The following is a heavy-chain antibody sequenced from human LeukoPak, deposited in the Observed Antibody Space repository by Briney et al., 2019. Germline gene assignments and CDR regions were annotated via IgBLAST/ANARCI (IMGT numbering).Heavy chain of an antibody. V-gene: IGHV4-34*01. CDR2: INHSGST. D-gene: IGHD3-10*01. J-gene: IGHJ5*02. CDR3: ARRAGYYYALNWFDP. Sequence: SETLSLTCAVYGGSFSGYYWSWIRQPPGKGLEWIGEINHSGSTNYNPSLKSRVTISVDTSKNQFSLKLSSVTAADTAVYDCARRAGYYYALNWFDPWGQGTLVTVS. CDR1: GGSFSGYY.